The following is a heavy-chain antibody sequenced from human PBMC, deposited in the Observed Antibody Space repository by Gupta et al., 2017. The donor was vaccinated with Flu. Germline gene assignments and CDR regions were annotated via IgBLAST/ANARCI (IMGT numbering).Heavy chain of an antibody. CDR3: ARLWTGGLDP. CDR2: INADNGNT. V-gene: IGHV1-3*01. J-gene: IGHJ5*02. D-gene: IGHD3-10*01. Sequence: TSYPIHWVRQAPRQGLEWMGWINADNGNTKYSQKFQGRVTITKDTSASTAYMELSSLRSEDTAVYYCARLWTGGLDPWGQGTLVTVSS. CDR1: TSYP.